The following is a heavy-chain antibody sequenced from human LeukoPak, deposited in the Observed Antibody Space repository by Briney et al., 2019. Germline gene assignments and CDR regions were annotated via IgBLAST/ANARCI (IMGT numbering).Heavy chain of an antibody. D-gene: IGHD1-1*01. J-gene: IGHJ4*02. CDR3: ARRTYTNNYYFDY. V-gene: IGHV4-39*01. Sequence: SETLSLTCTVSGFFISGSSSYCGWISQSPGKWLGWIGNIYYSGTTHFNPSLHSRVTISVDTSKNQFSLKLTSVTAADTALYFCARRTYTNNYYFDYWGQGTLVTVSS. CDR1: GFFISGSSSY. CDR2: IYYSGTT.